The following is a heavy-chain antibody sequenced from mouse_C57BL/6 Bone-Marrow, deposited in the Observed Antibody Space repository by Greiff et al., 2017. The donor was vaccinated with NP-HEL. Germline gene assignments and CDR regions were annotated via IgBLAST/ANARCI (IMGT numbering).Heavy chain of an antibody. J-gene: IGHJ4*01. D-gene: IGHD2-3*01. CDR2: IHPSDSDT. Sequence: QVQLQQSGAELVKPGASVKVSCKASGYTFTSYWMHWVKQRPGQGLEWIGSIHPSDSDTNYNQKFKGKATLTVDKSSSTAYMQLSSLTSEDSAVYYCAIGWLLHYAMDYGGKETSVTVSS. CDR3: AIGWLLHYAMDY. V-gene: IGHV1-74*01. CDR1: GYTFTSYW.